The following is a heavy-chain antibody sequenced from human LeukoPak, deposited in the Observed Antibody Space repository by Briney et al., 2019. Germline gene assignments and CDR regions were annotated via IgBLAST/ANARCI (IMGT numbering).Heavy chain of an antibody. CDR3: ARDAGYSSGWYDY. CDR1: GFTVSSNY. D-gene: IGHD6-19*01. Sequence: GGSLRLSCAASGFTVSSNYMSWVRQAPGKGLEWVSVIYSGGSTYYADSVKGRFTISRDNSKNTLYLQMNSPRAEDTAVYYCARDAGYSSGWYDYWGQGTLVTVSS. J-gene: IGHJ4*02. V-gene: IGHV3-66*01. CDR2: IYSGGST.